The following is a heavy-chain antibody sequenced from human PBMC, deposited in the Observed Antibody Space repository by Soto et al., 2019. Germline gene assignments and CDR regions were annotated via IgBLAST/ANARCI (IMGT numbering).Heavy chain of an antibody. CDR1: GFNFSDHY. J-gene: IGHJ4*02. CDR2: ISGSSRYT. V-gene: IGHV3-11*06. Sequence: GSLRLSCAASGFNFSDHYMNWVRQAPGKGLEWVSYISGSSRYTNFADSVKGRFTISRDNAKNSLYLQMNSLRVEDTAVYYCARHTSGWHYYDYWGQGTPVTVSS. D-gene: IGHD6-19*01. CDR3: ARHTSGWHYYDY.